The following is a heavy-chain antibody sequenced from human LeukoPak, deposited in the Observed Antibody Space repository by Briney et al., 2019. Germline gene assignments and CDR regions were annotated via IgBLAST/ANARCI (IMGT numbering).Heavy chain of an antibody. CDR1: GGSISSGGYY. CDR2: IYYSGST. D-gene: IGHD7-27*01. CDR3: ARDWGGQVDY. Sequence: PSQTLSLTCTVSGGSISSGGYYWSWIRQHPGKGLEWIGYIYYSGSTYYNPSLRSRVTISVDTSKNQFSLKLSSVTAADTAVYYCARDWGGQVDYWGQGTLVTVSS. V-gene: IGHV4-31*03. J-gene: IGHJ4*02.